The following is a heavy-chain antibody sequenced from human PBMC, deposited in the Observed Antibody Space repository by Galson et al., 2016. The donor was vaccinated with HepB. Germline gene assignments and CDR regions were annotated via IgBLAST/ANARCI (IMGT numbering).Heavy chain of an antibody. Sequence: SLRLSCAASGFTFSRYGMHWVRQAPGEGLEWVAIMSYDGDERYYADSVKGRFTISRDNSKNTLHLQMNSLRAEDTAVYYCARDRGDGNSGWYLTRVQWDHDYGLDVWGQGTTVTVSS. CDR2: MSYDGDER. CDR1: GFTFSRYG. D-gene: IGHD6-19*01. J-gene: IGHJ6*02. CDR3: ARDRGDGNSGWYLTRVQWDHDYGLDV. V-gene: IGHV3-30*03.